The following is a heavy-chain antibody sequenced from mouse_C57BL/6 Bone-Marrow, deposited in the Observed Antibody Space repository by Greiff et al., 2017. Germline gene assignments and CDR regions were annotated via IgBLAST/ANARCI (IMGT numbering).Heavy chain of an antibody. CDR3: ARLTGTSGYYFDY. Sequence: EVQRVESGPELVKPGASVKISCKASGYTFTDYYMNWVKQSHGKSLEWIGDINPNNGGTSYNQTFKGKATLTVDKSSSTAYMELRSLTSEDSAVYYGARLTGTSGYYFDYWGQGTTLTVSS. J-gene: IGHJ2*01. CDR1: GYTFTDYY. D-gene: IGHD4-1*01. V-gene: IGHV1-26*01. CDR2: INPNNGGT.